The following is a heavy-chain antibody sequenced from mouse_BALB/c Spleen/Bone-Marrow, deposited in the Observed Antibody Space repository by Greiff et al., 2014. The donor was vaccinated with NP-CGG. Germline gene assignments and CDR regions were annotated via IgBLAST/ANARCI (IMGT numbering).Heavy chain of an antibody. D-gene: IGHD2-1*01. J-gene: IGHJ4*01. CDR3: ARFPIYYGNYGAMDY. CDR2: TAPGSGST. V-gene: IGHV1S41*01. Sequence: DLVKPGASVKLSCKASGYTFTSYWINWIKQRPGQGLEWIGRTAPGSGSTYYNEMFKGKATLTVDTSSSTAYIQLSSLPSEDSAVYFCARFPIYYGNYGAMDYWGQGTSVTVSS. CDR1: GYTFTSYW.